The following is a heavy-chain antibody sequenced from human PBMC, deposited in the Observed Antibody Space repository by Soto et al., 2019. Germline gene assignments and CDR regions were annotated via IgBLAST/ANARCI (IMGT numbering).Heavy chain of an antibody. J-gene: IGHJ3*02. CDR3: AHCQHYDILTLFRQNAFDI. Sequence: SGPTLVNPTHTLTLTCTFSGFSLSTIAVGVGWIRQRPGNSLEWLALIYWNDDKRYSPSLKNRLTITKDTSKNKVVLTMTNVDPVDKATYYSAHCQHYDILTLFRQNAFDIWGQGTMVTVSS. CDR2: IYWNDDK. CDR1: GFSLSTIAVG. D-gene: IGHD3-9*01. V-gene: IGHV2-5*01.